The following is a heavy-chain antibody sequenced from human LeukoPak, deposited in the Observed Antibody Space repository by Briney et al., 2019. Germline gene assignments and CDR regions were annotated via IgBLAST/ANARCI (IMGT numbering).Heavy chain of an antibody. D-gene: IGHD1-26*01. V-gene: IGHV4-34*01. CDR2: INHSGST. J-gene: IGHJ4*02. CDR1: GGSFSGYY. Sequence: SETLSLTCAVSGGSFSGYYWSWIRQPPGKGLEWIGEINHSGSTNYNPSLKSRVPISVDTSKNQFSLKLSSVPAADTAVYYCARADREQPGIYSVYWGQGTLVTVSS. CDR3: ARADREQPGIYSVY.